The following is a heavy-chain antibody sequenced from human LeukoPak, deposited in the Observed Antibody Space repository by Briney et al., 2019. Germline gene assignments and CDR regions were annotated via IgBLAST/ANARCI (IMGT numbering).Heavy chain of an antibody. D-gene: IGHD3-3*01. Sequence: SETLSLTCTVSGGSISSSSYYWGWIRQPPGKGLEWIGSIYYSGSTYYNPSLKSRVTISVDTSKHQFSLKLSSVTAADTAVYYCNRGVSEWRRAVQSKGGLDYFDYWGQGTLVTVSS. V-gene: IGHV4-39*07. CDR2: IYYSGST. CDR3: NRGVSEWRRAVQSKGGLDYFDY. J-gene: IGHJ4*02. CDR1: GGSISSSSYY.